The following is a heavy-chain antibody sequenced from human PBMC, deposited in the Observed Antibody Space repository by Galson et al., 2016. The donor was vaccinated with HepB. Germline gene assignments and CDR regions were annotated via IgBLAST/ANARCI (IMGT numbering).Heavy chain of an antibody. CDR1: GFTFSHYA. CDR2: IGGSGGNT. D-gene: IGHD1-26*01. V-gene: IGHV3-23*01. J-gene: IGHJ4*02. Sequence: SLRLSCAASGFTFSHYAMSWVRQAPGKGPEWVSTIGGSGGNTHYADSVKGRFTISRDNSKNTLYLQMNSLRAEDTAVYHCTKDVGPSLFDYWGQGTLVTVSS. CDR3: TKDVGPSLFDY.